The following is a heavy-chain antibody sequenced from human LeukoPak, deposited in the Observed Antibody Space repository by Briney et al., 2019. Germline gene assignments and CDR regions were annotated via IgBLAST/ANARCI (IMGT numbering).Heavy chain of an antibody. CDR2: IHYSGST. CDR3: ARDEGRGAFEI. Sequence: PSETLSLTCTVSGGSISSFYWSWIRQPPGKGLEWIGYIHYSGSTNYNNSLKSRVTISVDTSKNQFSLKLSSVTAADTAVYYCARDEGRGAFEIWGQGTMVTVSS. V-gene: IGHV4-59*01. J-gene: IGHJ3*02. CDR1: GGSISSFY.